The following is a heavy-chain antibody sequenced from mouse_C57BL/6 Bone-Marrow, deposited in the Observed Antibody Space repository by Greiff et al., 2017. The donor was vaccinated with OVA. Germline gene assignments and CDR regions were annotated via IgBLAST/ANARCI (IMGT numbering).Heavy chain of an antibody. D-gene: IGHD2-1*01. CDR1: GYAFSSYW. CDR3: ARMGNFYYAMDY. CDR2: IYPGDGDT. J-gene: IGHJ4*01. Sequence: VKLQQSGAELVKPGASVKISCKASGYAFSSYWMNWVKQRPGKGLEWIGQIYPGDGDTNYNGKFKGKATLTADKSSSTAYMQLSSLTSEDSAVYFCARMGNFYYAMDYWGQGTSVTVSS. V-gene: IGHV1-80*01.